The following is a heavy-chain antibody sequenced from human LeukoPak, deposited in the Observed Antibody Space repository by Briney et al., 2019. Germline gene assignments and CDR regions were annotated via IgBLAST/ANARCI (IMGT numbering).Heavy chain of an antibody. CDR3: ARQLRFMKTTTMFGYWFDP. J-gene: IGHJ5*02. V-gene: IGHV5-51*01. CDR2: IYPGDSDT. CDR1: AYSFKNYW. D-gene: IGHD3-3*01. Sequence: GESLKISCKASAYSFKNYWIVWVRQMPGKGLEWMGSIYPGDSDTRYSPSFQGQVTISADKSISTAYLQWSGLKASDTAMYYCARQLRFMKTTTMFGYWFDPWGQGTLVTVSS.